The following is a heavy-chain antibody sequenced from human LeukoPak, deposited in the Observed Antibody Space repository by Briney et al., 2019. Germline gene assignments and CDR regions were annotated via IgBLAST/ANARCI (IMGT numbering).Heavy chain of an antibody. CDR2: INPNSGGT. J-gene: IGHJ4*02. D-gene: IGHD3-9*01. Sequence: ASVKVSCKASGYTFTGYYMHWVRQAPGQGLEWMGWINPNSGGTNYAQKFQGRVTMTRDTSISTAYMELSRLRSDDTAVYYCAREDTLTGYYPDYWGQGTLVTVSS. CDR1: GYTFTGYY. V-gene: IGHV1-2*02. CDR3: AREDTLTGYYPDY.